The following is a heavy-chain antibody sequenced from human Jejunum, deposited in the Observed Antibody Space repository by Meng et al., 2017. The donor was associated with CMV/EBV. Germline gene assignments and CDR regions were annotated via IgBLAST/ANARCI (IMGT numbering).Heavy chain of an antibody. CDR3: ARGYHYFDD. V-gene: IGHV3-74*01. CDR1: VFSCIPSW. D-gene: IGHD1-1*01. CDR2: INSDGSNT. J-gene: IGHJ4*02. Sequence: LSLAAPVFSCIPSWLYWVRQDPGKGLMWVSRINSDGSNTIYADSVKGRFTISRDNAKNTLYLQMESLRAEDTAVYYCARGYHYFDDWGQGTLVTVSS.